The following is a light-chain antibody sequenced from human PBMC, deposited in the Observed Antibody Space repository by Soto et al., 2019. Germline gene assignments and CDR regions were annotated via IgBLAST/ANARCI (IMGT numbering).Light chain of an antibody. CDR2: DVS. V-gene: IGLV2-14*01. CDR1: SSDVGAYNY. CDR3: SSYTTTSTLV. Sequence: QSALTQPASVSESPGQSITISCTGSSSDVGAYNYVSWYQQHPGKAPKLMICDVSDRPSGVSNRFSGSKSGNTASLTISGLQAEDEADYYCSSYTTTSTLVFGGGTQLTVL. J-gene: IGLJ3*02.